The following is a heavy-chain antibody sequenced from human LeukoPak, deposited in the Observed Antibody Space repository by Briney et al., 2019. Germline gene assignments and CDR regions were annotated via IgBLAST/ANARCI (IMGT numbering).Heavy chain of an antibody. J-gene: IGHJ3*02. CDR3: ARALRYSYGFSDAFDI. CDR1: GFTFRSHS. D-gene: IGHD5-18*01. Sequence: GSLRLSCTSSGFTFRSHSMIWVRQAPGKGLEGVAYISSSGSTIYYAASVKGRFTISRDNAKNSRYLQMNSLRAEDTAVYYCARALRYSYGFSDAFDISGQGTMVTVS. V-gene: IGHV3-48*04. CDR2: ISSSGSTI.